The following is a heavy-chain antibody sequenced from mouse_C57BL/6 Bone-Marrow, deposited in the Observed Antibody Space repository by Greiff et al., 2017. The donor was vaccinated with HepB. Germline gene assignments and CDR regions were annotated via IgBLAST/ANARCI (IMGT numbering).Heavy chain of an antibody. Sequence: QVQLQQPGAELVKPGASVKMSCKASGYTFTSYWITWVKQRPGQGLEWIGDIYPGSGSTNYNEKFKSKATLTVDTSSSTAYMQLSSLTSEESAVYYCATPYYYGPFYYAMDYWGQGTSVTVSS. CDR2: IYPGSGST. CDR3: ATPYYYGPFYYAMDY. V-gene: IGHV1-55*01. J-gene: IGHJ4*01. CDR1: GYTFTSYW. D-gene: IGHD1-1*01.